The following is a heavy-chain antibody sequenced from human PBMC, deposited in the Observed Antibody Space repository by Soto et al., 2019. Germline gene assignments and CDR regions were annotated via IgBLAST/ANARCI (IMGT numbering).Heavy chain of an antibody. CDR1: GGSISSGGYY. D-gene: IGHD1-26*01. V-gene: IGHV4-31*03. CDR3: ARADRYSGSYGAFDI. J-gene: IGHJ3*02. Sequence: PSETLSLTCTVSGGSISSGGYYWSWIRQHPGKGLEWIGYIYYSGSTYYNPSLKSRVTISVDTSKNQFSLKLSSVTAADTAVYYCARADRYSGSYGAFDIWGQGTMVTVSS. CDR2: IYYSGST.